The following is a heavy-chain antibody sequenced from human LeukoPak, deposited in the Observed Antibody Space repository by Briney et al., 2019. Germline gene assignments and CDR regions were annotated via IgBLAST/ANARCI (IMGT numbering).Heavy chain of an antibody. Sequence: GGSLRLSCAASGFTFDDYGMSWVRQAPGKGLEWVSGINWNGGSTGYADSVKGRFTISRDNAKNSLYLQMNSLRAEDTALYYCASSAPAYSSGWYGDAFDIWGQGTMVTVSS. CDR3: ASSAPAYSSGWYGDAFDI. D-gene: IGHD6-19*01. J-gene: IGHJ3*02. CDR2: INWNGGST. CDR1: GFTFDDYG. V-gene: IGHV3-20*04.